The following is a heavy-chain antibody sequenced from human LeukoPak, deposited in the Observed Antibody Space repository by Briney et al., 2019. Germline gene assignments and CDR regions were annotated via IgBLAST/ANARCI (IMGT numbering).Heavy chain of an antibody. CDR1: GLRFRNYG. J-gene: IGHJ6*02. CDR3: AKDYGDYYLSHYGMDV. CDR2: IWYDGSNQ. Sequence: GGSLRLSCAASGLRFRNYGMHWVRQAPGKGLGWVAVIWYDGSNQYYVDSVKGRFTVSRDNAKNTLYLQMNSLRAEDTAVYYCAKDYGDYYLSHYGMDVWGQGTTVTVSS. V-gene: IGHV3-33*06. D-gene: IGHD4-17*01.